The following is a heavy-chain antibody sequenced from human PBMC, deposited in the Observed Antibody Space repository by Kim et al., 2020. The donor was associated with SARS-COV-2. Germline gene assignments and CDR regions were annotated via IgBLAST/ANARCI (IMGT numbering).Heavy chain of an antibody. CDR1: GGSFSGYY. J-gene: IGHJ1*01. CDR3: ARSPGYYDSSGYLGH. CDR2: INHSGST. V-gene: IGHV4-34*01. Sequence: SETLSLTCALYGGSFSGYYWSWIRQPPGKGLEWIGEINHSGSTNYNPSLKSRVTISVDTSKNQFSLKLSSVTAADTALYYCARSPGYYDSSGYLGHWGQGTLVTVSS. D-gene: IGHD3-22*01.